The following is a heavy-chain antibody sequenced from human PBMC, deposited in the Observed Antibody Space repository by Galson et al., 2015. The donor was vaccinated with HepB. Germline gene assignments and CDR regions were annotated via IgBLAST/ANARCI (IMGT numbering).Heavy chain of an antibody. CDR3: ARAPIYSTYCSGGSCYPARFDY. J-gene: IGHJ4*02. Sequence: SVKVSCKASGYTFTGYYMHWVRQAPGQGLEWMGWINPNSGGTNYAQKFQGRVTMTRDTSISTAYMELSRLRSDDTAVYYCARAPIYSTYCSGGSCYPARFDYWGQGTLVTVSS. CDR1: GYTFTGYY. D-gene: IGHD2-15*01. V-gene: IGHV1-2*02. CDR2: INPNSGGT.